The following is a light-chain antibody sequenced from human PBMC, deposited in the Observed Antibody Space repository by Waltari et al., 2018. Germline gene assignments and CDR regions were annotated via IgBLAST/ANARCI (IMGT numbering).Light chain of an antibody. CDR1: SSDVGGYTY. CDR2: EVS. V-gene: IGLV2-14*01. J-gene: IGLJ1*01. CDR3: SSYTSSSTLYV. Sequence: QSALPQHAAVSGSPGQSIPISCTGTSSDVGGYTYAPWYQQHPGKAPKLMIYEVSNRPSGVSNRFSGSKSGNTASLTTSGLQAEDEADYYCSSYTSSSTLYVFGTGTKVTVL.